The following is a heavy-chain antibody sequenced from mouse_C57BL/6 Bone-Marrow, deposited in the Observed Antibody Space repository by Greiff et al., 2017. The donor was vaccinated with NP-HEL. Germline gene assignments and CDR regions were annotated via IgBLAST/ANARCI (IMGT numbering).Heavy chain of an antibody. D-gene: IGHD3-1*01. CDR2: IYPGSGNT. CDR3: ARGRHLAWFAY. CDR1: GYTFTDYY. J-gene: IGHJ3*01. Sequence: VKLMESGAELVRPGASVKLSCKASGYTFTDYYINWVKQRPGQGLEWIARIYPGSGNTYYNEKFKGKATLTAEKSSSTAYMQLSSLTSEDSAVYFCARGRHLAWFAYWGQGTLVTVSA. V-gene: IGHV1-76*01.